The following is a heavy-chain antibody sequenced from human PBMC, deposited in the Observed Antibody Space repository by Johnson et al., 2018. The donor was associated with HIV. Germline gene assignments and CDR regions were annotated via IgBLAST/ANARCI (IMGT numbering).Heavy chain of an antibody. Sequence: QVQLVESGGGVVQPGKSLRLSCAASGFTFSNYAMHWVRQAPGKGLEWVAGIWYDGTNKYYSDSVKGRFTISRDNSKNTLYLQMNSLSAEDTAVYYCAKDLSWGAAGTGNAFDVWGQGTMVTVSS. D-gene: IGHD6-13*01. CDR3: AKDLSWGAAGTGNAFDV. J-gene: IGHJ3*01. V-gene: IGHV3-33*06. CDR2: IWYDGTNK. CDR1: GFTFSNYA.